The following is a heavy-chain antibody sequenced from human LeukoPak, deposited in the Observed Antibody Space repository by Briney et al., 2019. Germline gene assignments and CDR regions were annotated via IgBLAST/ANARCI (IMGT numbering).Heavy chain of an antibody. J-gene: IGHJ4*02. CDR3: AKSLGDIVVVTAIH. CDR2: IYSGGST. Sequence: GGSLRLSCAASGFTVSSNYMSWVRQAPGKGLEWVSVIYSGGSTYYADSVKGRFTISRDNSKNTLYLQMNSLRAEDTAVYYCAKSLGDIVVVTAIHWGQGTLVTVSS. V-gene: IGHV3-53*01. D-gene: IGHD2-21*02. CDR1: GFTVSSNY.